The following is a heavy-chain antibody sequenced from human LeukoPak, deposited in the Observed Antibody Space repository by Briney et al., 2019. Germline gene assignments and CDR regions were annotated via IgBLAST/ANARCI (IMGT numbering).Heavy chain of an antibody. J-gene: IGHJ4*02. CDR2: IKQDGSEK. D-gene: IGHD3-10*01. Sequence: PGGSLRLSCAASGFTFSTYWMSWVRQAPGKGLEWVANIKQDGSEKYYLDSVKGRFTISRDNAKNSLYLQMNSLRAEDTAVYFCRREAGAVFAYWAQETLFTAS. V-gene: IGHV3-7*01. CDR3: RREAGAVFAY. CDR1: GFTFSTYW.